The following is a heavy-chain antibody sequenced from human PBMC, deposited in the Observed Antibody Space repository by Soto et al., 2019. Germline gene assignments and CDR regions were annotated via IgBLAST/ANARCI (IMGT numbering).Heavy chain of an antibody. CDR2: IHPSGDT. V-gene: IGHV4-34*02. CDR3: SRGRDPPTGGRT. Sequence: QVQLQQWGAGLLKPSESLSLTCAVDSGSFSTYYCSWTRQPPGKGLEWIGEIHPSGDTDYNPSLSTRVTKPLDTSKTQSSLTLTSVTAAVTAVYFCSRGRDPPTGGRTWGQGTLVTVSS. D-gene: IGHD3-16*01. CDR1: SGSFSTYY. J-gene: IGHJ5*02.